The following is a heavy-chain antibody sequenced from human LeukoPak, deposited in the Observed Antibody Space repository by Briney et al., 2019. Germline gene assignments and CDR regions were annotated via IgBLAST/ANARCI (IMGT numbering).Heavy chain of an antibody. Sequence: GGSLRLSCAASGFTFSSYGMHWVRQAPGKGLEWVAVISYDGSNKYYADSVKGRFTISRDNSKNTLYLQMNSLRAEDTAVYYCAKEGPYYDSSGYLDYWGQGTLVTVSS. V-gene: IGHV3-30*18. D-gene: IGHD3-22*01. J-gene: IGHJ4*02. CDR3: AKEGPYYDSSGYLDY. CDR1: GFTFSSYG. CDR2: ISYDGSNK.